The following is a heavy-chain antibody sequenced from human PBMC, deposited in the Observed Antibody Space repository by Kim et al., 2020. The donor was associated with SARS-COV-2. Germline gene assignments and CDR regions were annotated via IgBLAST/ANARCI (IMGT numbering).Heavy chain of an antibody. J-gene: IGHJ3*02. Sequence: GGSLRLSCAASTISVRLNYMSWVRQAPGKGLEWVSTMTGGTITDYADSVKGRFTISKDNSKNTLYLQMDSLRVEDTAIYYCARPHSGAFSYAFDIWGQGAKVTVS. V-gene: IGHV3-66*04. CDR1: TISVRLNY. CDR3: ARPHSGAFSYAFDI. D-gene: IGHD3-10*01. CDR2: MTGGTIT.